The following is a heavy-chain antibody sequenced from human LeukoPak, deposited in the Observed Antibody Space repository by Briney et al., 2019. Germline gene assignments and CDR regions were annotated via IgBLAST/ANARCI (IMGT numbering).Heavy chain of an antibody. D-gene: IGHD5-18*01. CDR2: ISYDGSNK. CDR1: GFIFSSYA. V-gene: IGHV3-30-3*01. J-gene: IGHJ5*02. CDR3: AREGIQLWFGGVGDWFDP. Sequence: GRSLRLSCAASGFIFSSYAMHWVRQAPGKGLEWVAIISYDGSNKYYADSVKGRFTISRDNSQNTLYLQMNSLRAEDTAVYYCAREGIQLWFGGVGDWFDPWGQGTLVTVSS.